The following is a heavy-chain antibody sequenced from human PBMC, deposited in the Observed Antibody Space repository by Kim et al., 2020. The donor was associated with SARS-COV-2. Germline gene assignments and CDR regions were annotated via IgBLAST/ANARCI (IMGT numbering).Heavy chain of an antibody. D-gene: IGHD2-8*01. CDR3: ARDPQRGVYDY. CDR2: EK. V-gene: IGHV3-7*01. Sequence: EKNQVAPVKGRFPISRDNAKNSLYLQMNSLRVEDTAVYYCARDPQRGVYDYWGQGSLVTVSS. J-gene: IGHJ4*02.